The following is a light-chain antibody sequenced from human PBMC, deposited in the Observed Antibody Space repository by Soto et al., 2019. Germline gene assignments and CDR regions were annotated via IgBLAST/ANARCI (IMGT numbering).Light chain of an antibody. CDR3: QVWDYTSDVV. J-gene: IGLJ2*01. V-gene: IGLV3-21*02. CDR2: DDS. CDR1: NIRSKS. Sequence: SYELTQPPSVSVAPGQTARITCGGDNIRSKSVHWYQQRPGQAPVLVVYDDSDRPSGIPERFSGSNLGDTATLTISGVEAGDEADYFCQVWDYTSDVVFGGGTQLTVL.